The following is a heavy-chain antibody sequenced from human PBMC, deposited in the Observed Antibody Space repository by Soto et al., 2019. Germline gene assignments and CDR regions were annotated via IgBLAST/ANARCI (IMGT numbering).Heavy chain of an antibody. Sequence: GGSLRLSCVASGFTVSSNYMSWVRQAPGKGLEWISVLHGDGTTSYADSVKSRFTISRDNSKNTLYLQMNSLRADDTAVYYCARVFRCIVSACLDGLDALDVWGQGTTVTVSS. CDR3: ARVFRCIVSACLDGLDALDV. CDR2: LHGDGTT. J-gene: IGHJ6*02. D-gene: IGHD2-15*01. CDR1: GFTVSSNY. V-gene: IGHV3-66*01.